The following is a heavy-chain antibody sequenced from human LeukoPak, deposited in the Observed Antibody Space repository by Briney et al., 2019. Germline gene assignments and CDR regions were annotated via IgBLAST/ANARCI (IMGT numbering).Heavy chain of an antibody. CDR3: ARDPGRGYDI. D-gene: IGHD3-22*01. CDR2: IKQDGSEK. CDR1: GFTFRTFW. J-gene: IGHJ3*02. V-gene: IGHV3-7*01. Sequence: PRGSLRLSCTASGFTFRTFWMAWVRQAPGKGLEWVAIIKQDGSEKKSVDSVKGRFTISRDNAKNSLYLQMNSLRAEDTAVYYCARDPGRGYDIWGQGTMVTVSS.